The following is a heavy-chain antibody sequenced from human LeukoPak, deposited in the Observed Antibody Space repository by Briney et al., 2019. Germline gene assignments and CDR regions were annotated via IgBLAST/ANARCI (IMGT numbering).Heavy chain of an antibody. CDR3: ARDWGYYYDSSGYPAQLRY. J-gene: IGHJ4*02. V-gene: IGHV1-2*02. D-gene: IGHD3-22*01. CDR2: INPNSGGT. Sequence: ASVKVSCKASGYTFTGYYMHWVRQAPGQGLEWMGWINPNSGGTNYAQKFQGRVTMTRDTSISTAYMELSRLRSDDTAVYYCARDWGYYYDSSGYPAQLRYWGQGTLVTVSS. CDR1: GYTFTGYY.